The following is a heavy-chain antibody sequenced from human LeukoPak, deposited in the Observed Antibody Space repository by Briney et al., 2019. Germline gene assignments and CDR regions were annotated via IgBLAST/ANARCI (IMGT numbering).Heavy chain of an antibody. V-gene: IGHV3-30*02. D-gene: IGHD2/OR15-2a*01. CDR1: GFTLRWLL. Sequence: GESVRLSCGACGFTLRWLLLELDREAPGKGLGWVAFIRYDGSNKYYADSVKGRFTVSRDNSNNTLYLQMSVLRTEATAMYYGAKLTVLLESCDIWGQGTMVSVPS. CDR2: IRYDGSNK. CDR3: AKLTVLLESCDI. J-gene: IGHJ3*02.